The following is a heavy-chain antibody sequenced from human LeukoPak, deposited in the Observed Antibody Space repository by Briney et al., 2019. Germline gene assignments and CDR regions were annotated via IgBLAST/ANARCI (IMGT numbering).Heavy chain of an antibody. CDR2: ISSSGSTI. CDR3: ARDRSVVVAANPYNWFDP. D-gene: IGHD2-15*01. J-gene: IGHJ5*02. V-gene: IGHV3-48*03. Sequence: PGGSLRLYCAASGFTFSSYEMNWVRQAPGHGREGVSYISSSGSTIYYADSVKGRFTISRDNAKNSLYLQMNSLRAEDTAVYYCARDRSVVVAANPYNWFDPWGQGTLVTVSS. CDR1: GFTFSSYE.